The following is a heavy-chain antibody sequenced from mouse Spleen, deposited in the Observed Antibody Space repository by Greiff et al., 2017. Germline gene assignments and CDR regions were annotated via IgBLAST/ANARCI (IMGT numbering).Heavy chain of an antibody. CDR3: ARLHYGSSYRYAMDY. V-gene: IGHV1-76*01. CDR2: IYPGSGNT. Sequence: QVQLQQSGAELVRPGASVKLSCKASGYTFTDYYINWVKQRPGQGLEWIARIYPGSGNTYYNEKFKGKATLTAEKSSSTAYMQLSSLTSEDSAVYFCARLHYGSSYRYAMDYWGQGTSVTVSS. J-gene: IGHJ4*01. CDR1: GYTFTDYY. D-gene: IGHD1-1*01.